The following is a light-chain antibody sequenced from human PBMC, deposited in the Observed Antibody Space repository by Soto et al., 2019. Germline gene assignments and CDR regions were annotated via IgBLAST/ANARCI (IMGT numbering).Light chain of an antibody. Sequence: QSALTQPASVSGSPGQSITISCTGTSSDVGGYNYVSWYQQHPGKAPNLMIYEVSNRPPGVSNRFSGSKSGNTASLTISGLQAEYEDDYYCSSYTSSSTLVFGGGTKLTVL. CDR3: SSYTSSSTLV. CDR1: SSDVGGYNY. CDR2: EVS. J-gene: IGLJ2*01. V-gene: IGLV2-14*01.